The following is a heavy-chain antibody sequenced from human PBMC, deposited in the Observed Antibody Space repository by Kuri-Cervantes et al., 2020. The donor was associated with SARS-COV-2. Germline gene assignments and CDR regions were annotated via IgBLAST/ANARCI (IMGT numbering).Heavy chain of an antibody. V-gene: IGHV3-21*01. Sequence: GESLKISCAASVFTFSSYSMNWVRQDPGKGLDWVSAISSSSSYIYYAASVKGRFTISRDKAKNPLYLQMNSLRAEDTAVYYCARDYGYWDQGTLVTSPQ. D-gene: IGHD3-10*01. CDR2: ISSSSSYI. CDR1: VFTFSSYS. J-gene: IGHJ4*02. CDR3: ARDYGY.